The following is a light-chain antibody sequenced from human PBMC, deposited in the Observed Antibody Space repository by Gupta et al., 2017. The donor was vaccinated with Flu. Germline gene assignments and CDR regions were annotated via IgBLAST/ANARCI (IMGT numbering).Light chain of an antibody. CDR3: YSSYIIGVHRRV. J-gene: IGLJ2*01. V-gene: IGLV3-10*01. CDR2: EDA. Sequence: GDAVPRKYSYCYQHKSRQAPVLVIFEDAKRPSGIPERFSGSSSGTMTTLTINGAQVEDEADYYCYSSYIIGVHRRVFGGGTKLTVL. CDR1: AVPRKY.